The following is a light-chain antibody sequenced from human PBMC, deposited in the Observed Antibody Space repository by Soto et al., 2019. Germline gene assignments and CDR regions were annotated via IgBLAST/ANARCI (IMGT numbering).Light chain of an antibody. CDR2: EVS. V-gene: IGLV2-23*02. CDR3: CSYAGSSTYV. J-gene: IGLJ1*01. CDR1: SSDVGSYNP. Sequence: QSVLTQPASVSGSPGQSITISCTGTSSDVGSYNPVSWYQQHPGKAPKLMIYEVSKRPSGVSNRISGSKSGNTASLTITGLQAEDEADYYCCSYAGSSTYVFGTGTKVTVL.